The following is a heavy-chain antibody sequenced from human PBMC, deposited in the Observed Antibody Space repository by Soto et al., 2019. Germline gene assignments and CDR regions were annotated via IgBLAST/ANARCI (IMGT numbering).Heavy chain of an antibody. CDR3: ARDSSGWYYFDY. CDR1: GFTFSSYA. Sequence: GGSLRLSCAASGFTFSSYAMSWVRQAPGKGLEWVSAISGSGGSTYYADSVKGRFTISRDNSKNTLYLQMNSLRAEDTAVYYCARDSSGWYYFDYWGQGTLVTVSS. D-gene: IGHD6-19*01. CDR2: ISGSGGST. J-gene: IGHJ4*02. V-gene: IGHV3-23*01.